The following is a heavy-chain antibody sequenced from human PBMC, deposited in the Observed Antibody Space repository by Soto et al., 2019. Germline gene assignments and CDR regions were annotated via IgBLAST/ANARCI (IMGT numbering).Heavy chain of an antibody. J-gene: IGHJ6*02. CDR2: ISYDGSNK. Sequence: QVQLVESGGGVVQPGRSLRLSCAASGFTFSSYAMHWVRQAPGKGLEWVAVISYDGSNKYYADSVKGRFTISRDNSKNTLYLQMNSLRAEDTAVYYCAIVSQSIVPSLWFGELSPRGNYGMDVWGQGTTVTVSS. CDR1: GFTFSSYA. CDR3: AIVSQSIVPSLWFGELSPRGNYGMDV. D-gene: IGHD3-10*01. V-gene: IGHV3-30-3*01.